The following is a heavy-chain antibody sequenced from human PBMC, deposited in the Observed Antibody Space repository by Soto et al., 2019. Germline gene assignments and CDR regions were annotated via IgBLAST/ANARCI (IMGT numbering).Heavy chain of an antibody. CDR3: ARDRMGCSSTSCYMNYYYYYYMDV. Sequence: GGSLRLSCAASGFTFSSYGMHWVRQAPGKGLEWVAVIWYDGSNKYYADSVKGRFTISRDNSKNTLYLQMNSLRAEDTAVYYCARDRMGCSSTSCYMNYYYYYYMDVWGKGTTVTVSS. D-gene: IGHD2-2*02. V-gene: IGHV3-33*01. J-gene: IGHJ6*03. CDR1: GFTFSSYG. CDR2: IWYDGSNK.